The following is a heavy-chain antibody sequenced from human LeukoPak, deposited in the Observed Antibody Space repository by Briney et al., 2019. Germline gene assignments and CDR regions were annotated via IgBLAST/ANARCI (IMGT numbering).Heavy chain of an antibody. CDR3: TRAPPGMTMMTDY. D-gene: IGHD3-22*01. J-gene: IGHJ4*02. Sequence: ASVKVSCKASGYTFTNYHIAWVRQAPGQGLEWMGWGSTNDGNTVYAQRLQGRVTMTTDTSTSVAYMELRSLTSDDTAVYYCTRAPPGMTMMTDYWGQGTLVTVSS. CDR2: GSTNDGNT. CDR1: GYTFTNYH. V-gene: IGHV1-18*01.